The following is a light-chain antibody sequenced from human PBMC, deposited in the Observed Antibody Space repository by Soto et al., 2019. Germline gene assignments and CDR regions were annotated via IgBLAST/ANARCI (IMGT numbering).Light chain of an antibody. CDR1: QSISSY. V-gene: IGKV1-39*01. CDR3: QQSYSTPWT. CDR2: AAS. Sequence: DIQMTQSPSSLSASVGDRVTITCRASQSISSYLNWYQQKPGKAPKLLIYAASSLQSGFPSRFNGSGSRTDCTLTISSLQPEDYATYYCQQSYSTPWTFGQGTKVEIK. J-gene: IGKJ1*01.